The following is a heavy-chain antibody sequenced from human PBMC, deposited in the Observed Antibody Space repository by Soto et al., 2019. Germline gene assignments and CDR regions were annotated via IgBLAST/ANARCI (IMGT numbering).Heavy chain of an antibody. V-gene: IGHV1-46*03. CDR3: ATYGDYVLAY. CDR2: INPSGGST. J-gene: IGHJ4*02. CDR1: GYTFTTYY. D-gene: IGHD4-17*01. Sequence: QVQLVQSGAEVKKPGASVEVSCKASGYTFTTYYIHWVRQAPGQGLEWMGIINPSGGSTSYAQKFQGSVTMTRDTSTSTVYMELSSLRSEDTAVYYCATYGDYVLAYWGQGTLVTVSS.